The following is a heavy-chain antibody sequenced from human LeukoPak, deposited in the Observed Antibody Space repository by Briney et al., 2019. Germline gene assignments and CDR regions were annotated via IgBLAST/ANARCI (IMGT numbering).Heavy chain of an antibody. CDR2: INYSGNT. CDR3: ARVGYEYVWGSYRYGWFDP. Sequence: PSETLSLTCIVSGGSISSDNHYWSWIRQHPGKGLEWIGYINYSGNTHYNPSLKSRGTISVDTSKNQFSLKLNSVTAADTAVYYCARVGYEYVWGSYRYGWFDPWGQGTLVTVSS. V-gene: IGHV4-31*03. J-gene: IGHJ5*01. CDR1: GGSISSDNHY. D-gene: IGHD3-16*02.